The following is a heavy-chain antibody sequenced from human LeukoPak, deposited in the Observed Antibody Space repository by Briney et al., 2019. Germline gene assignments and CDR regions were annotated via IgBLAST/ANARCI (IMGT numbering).Heavy chain of an antibody. Sequence: GGSLRLSCAASGFXFSNYWMHWVRQAPGKGQVWVLRIDGDGSSTSYADSVKGRFTISRDNAKNTLYLQMNSLRAEDTAVYYCARGNDFWSLDYWGQGTLVTVSS. CDR3: ARGNDFWSLDY. J-gene: IGHJ4*02. V-gene: IGHV3-74*01. CDR2: IDGDGSST. D-gene: IGHD3-3*01. CDR1: GFXFSNYW.